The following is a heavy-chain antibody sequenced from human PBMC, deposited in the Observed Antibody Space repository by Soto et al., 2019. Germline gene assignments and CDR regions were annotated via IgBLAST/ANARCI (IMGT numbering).Heavy chain of an antibody. D-gene: IGHD1-1*01. CDR1: GGSISSYY. CDR3: ARHGTVYTTLPRAFAS. CDR2: NYYSGST. V-gene: IGHV4-59*08. Sequence: SETLCLTCAVSGGSISSYYWCWIRQPPGKGLEWIGYNYYSGSTNYNPSLKSRVTISVDTSKNQFSLKLNSVTAADTAVYYCARHGTVYTTLPRAFASWGQGTMVTVS. J-gene: IGHJ3*02.